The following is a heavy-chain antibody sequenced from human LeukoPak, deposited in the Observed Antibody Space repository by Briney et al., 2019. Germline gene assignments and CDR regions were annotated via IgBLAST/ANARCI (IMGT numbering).Heavy chain of an antibody. V-gene: IGHV3-23*01. Sequence: GRSLRLSCAASGFTFSSYAMRWVRQAPGKGLEWVSTISGSGAYTYYADSVKGRFTISRDNSKNTLYLQMNSLRAEDTAVYYCAKYFASGSYYKLPHWGQGTLVTVSS. J-gene: IGHJ1*01. CDR3: AKYFASGSYYKLPH. D-gene: IGHD3-10*01. CDR1: GFTFSSYA. CDR2: ISGSGAYT.